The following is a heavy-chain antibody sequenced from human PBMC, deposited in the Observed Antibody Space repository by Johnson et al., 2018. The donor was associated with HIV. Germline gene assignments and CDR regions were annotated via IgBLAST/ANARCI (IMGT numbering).Heavy chain of an antibody. J-gene: IGHJ3*02. V-gene: IGHV3-30-3*01. D-gene: IGHD5-18*01. CDR1: GFTFSSYA. CDR3: ARLPSGYSRDAFDI. Sequence: QEKLVESGGGVVQPGRSLRLSCAASGFTFSSYAMHWVRQAPGKGLEWVAVISDDGNNQYYADSVKGRFTISRDNSKNTLYLQMNSLRPEDTAVYYCARLPSGYSRDAFDIWGQGTMVTVSS. CDR2: ISDDGNNQ.